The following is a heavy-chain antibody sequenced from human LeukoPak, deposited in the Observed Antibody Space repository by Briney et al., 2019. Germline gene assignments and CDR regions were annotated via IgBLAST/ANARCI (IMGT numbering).Heavy chain of an antibody. CDR3: AKTYIAVAGKGDY. J-gene: IGHJ4*02. CDR1: GGTFSSYA. CDR2: IIPIFGIA. Sequence: GASVKVSCKASGGTFSSYAISWVRQAPGQGLEWMGRIIPIFGIANYAQKFQGRVTITADKSTSTAYMELSSLRSEDTAVYYRAKTYIAVAGKGDYWGQGTLVTVSS. V-gene: IGHV1-69*04. D-gene: IGHD6-19*01.